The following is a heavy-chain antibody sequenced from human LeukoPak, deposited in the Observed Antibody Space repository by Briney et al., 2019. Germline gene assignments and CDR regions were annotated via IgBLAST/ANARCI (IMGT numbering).Heavy chain of an antibody. Sequence: GGSLTLSCAASDFSFSTYWMSWVRQAPGKALEWVANTKEDGTEKYYVGSVKGRFTISRDNAKKSLYLQMNSLRDDHTAVYFCARSPAGDAWPPAFYMDVWGKGTTVAVSS. V-gene: IGHV3-7*01. D-gene: IGHD3-10*01. CDR3: ARSPAGDAWPPAFYMDV. J-gene: IGHJ6*03. CDR2: TKEDGTEK. CDR1: DFSFSTYW.